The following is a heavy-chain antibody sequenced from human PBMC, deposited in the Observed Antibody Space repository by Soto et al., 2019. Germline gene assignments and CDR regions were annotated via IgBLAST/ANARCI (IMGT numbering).Heavy chain of an antibody. CDR1: GFPFSSYG. CDR3: VGGQYYFDS. Sequence: QVQLVESGGGVVQPGRSLRLSCAASGFPFSSYGMHWVREAPGKGLEWVAVISYDGSSKYYADSVKGRFTISRDNSASTLYLKLNSLRPEDTALYYCVGGQYYFDSRGQGTLVTVSP. D-gene: IGHD3-10*01. V-gene: IGHV3-30*03. J-gene: IGHJ4*02. CDR2: ISYDGSSK.